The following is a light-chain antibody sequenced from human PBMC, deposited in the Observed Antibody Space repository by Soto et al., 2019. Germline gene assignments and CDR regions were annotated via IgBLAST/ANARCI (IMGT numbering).Light chain of an antibody. V-gene: IGKV1-5*03. Sequence: DIQMTQSPSTLSASVGDRVTITCRASQSISSWLAWYQQKPGKAPKLLIYTASSLESEVPSRFSGSGSGTEFTLTISILQPDDFSSYYYQLYNSYPYTFCQGAKLEIK. CDR1: QSISSW. J-gene: IGKJ2*01. CDR2: TAS. CDR3: QLYNSYPYT.